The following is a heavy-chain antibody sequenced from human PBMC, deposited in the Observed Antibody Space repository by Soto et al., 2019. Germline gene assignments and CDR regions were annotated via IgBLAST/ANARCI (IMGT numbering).Heavy chain of an antibody. D-gene: IGHD3-22*01. Sequence: SLSCTASGFNFSSYGMHWVRQNTGKGLEWVAVISYDGSNKYYADSVKGRFTISRDNSKNTLYLQMNSLRAEDTAVYYCAKNSDYYDSSGYSHNWFDPLGQGTLVTV. CDR2: ISYDGSNK. CDR3: AKNSDYYDSSGYSHNWFDP. V-gene: IGHV3-30*18. J-gene: IGHJ5*02. CDR1: GFNFSSYG.